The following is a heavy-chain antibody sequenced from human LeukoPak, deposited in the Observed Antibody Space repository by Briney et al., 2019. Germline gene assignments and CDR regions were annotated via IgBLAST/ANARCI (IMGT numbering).Heavy chain of an antibody. V-gene: IGHV3-23*01. CDR1: GFTFSSYA. Sequence: GGSLRLSCAASGFTFSSYAMSWVRQAPGKGLEWVSAISGSGGSTYYADSVKGRFTISRDNSKNTLYLQMNSLRAEDTAVYYCAKPRGYDSSGYYFDAFDIWGQGTMVTVSS. D-gene: IGHD3-22*01. CDR3: AKPRGYDSSGYYFDAFDI. CDR2: ISGSGGST. J-gene: IGHJ3*02.